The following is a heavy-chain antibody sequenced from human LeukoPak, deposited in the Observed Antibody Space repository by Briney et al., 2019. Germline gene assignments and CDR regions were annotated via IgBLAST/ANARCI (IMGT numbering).Heavy chain of an antibody. CDR1: GFTFSSYD. V-gene: IGHV3-33*08. CDR2: IWYDGSNK. D-gene: IGHD3-22*01. J-gene: IGHJ5*02. Sequence: GGSLRLSCAASGFTFSSYDMHWVRQAPGKGLEWVAVIWYDGSNKYYADSVKGRFTISRDNSKNTLYLQMNSLRAEDTAVYYCARDGMYYYDSSGYRFDPWGQGTLVTVSS. CDR3: ARDGMYYYDSSGYRFDP.